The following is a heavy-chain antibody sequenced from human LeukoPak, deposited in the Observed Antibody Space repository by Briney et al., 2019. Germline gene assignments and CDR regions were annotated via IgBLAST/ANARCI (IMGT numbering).Heavy chain of an antibody. D-gene: IGHD5-12*01. V-gene: IGHV3-30*02. CDR1: GFTFSSYG. CDR3: AKDRAEGYAYYYYYMDV. Sequence: GGSLRLSCAASGFTFSSYGMHWVRQAPGEGLEWVAFIRYDGSNKYYADSVKGRFTISRDNSKNTLYLQMNSLRAEDTAVYYCAKDRAEGYAYYYYYMDVWGKGTTVTVSS. CDR2: IRYDGSNK. J-gene: IGHJ6*03.